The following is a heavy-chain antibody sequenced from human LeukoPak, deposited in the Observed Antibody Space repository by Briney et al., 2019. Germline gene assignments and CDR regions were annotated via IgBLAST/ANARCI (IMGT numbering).Heavy chain of an antibody. D-gene: IGHD3-10*01. J-gene: IGHJ6*03. CDR2: IYYSGST. CDR1: GGSINGHY. Sequence: SETLSLTCTVSGGSINGHYWNWIRQPPGKGLEWIGYIYYSGSTTYNPSLRSRVTISVDTSQNQFSLKLSSVTAEDTAVYYCARDYYGSGTKKSGYYMDVWGKGTTVTISS. CDR3: ARDYYGSGTKKSGYYMDV. V-gene: IGHV4-59*11.